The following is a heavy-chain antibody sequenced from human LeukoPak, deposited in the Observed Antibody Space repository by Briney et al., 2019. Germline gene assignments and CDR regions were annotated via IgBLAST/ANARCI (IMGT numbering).Heavy chain of an antibody. V-gene: IGHV4-59*01. CDR3: ARDSGGSIVGATNWFDP. J-gene: IGHJ5*02. Sequence: SGTLSLTCTVPGGSISSYYWSRIRQPPGKGLEWIGYIYYSGSTNYNPSLKSRVTISVDTSKNQFSLKLSSVTAADTAVYYCARDSGGSIVGATNWFDPWGQGTLVTVSS. CDR1: GGSISSYY. CDR2: IYYSGST. D-gene: IGHD1-26*01.